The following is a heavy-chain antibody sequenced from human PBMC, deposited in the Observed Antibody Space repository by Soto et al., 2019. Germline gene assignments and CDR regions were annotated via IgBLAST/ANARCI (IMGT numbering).Heavy chain of an antibody. CDR3: ARRGDYSGYYFFDY. Sequence: SETLSLTCTVSGGSISSGGYYWSWIRQHPGKGLEWIGYIYYSGSTYYNPSLKSRVTISVDTSKNQFSLKLSSVTAADTAVYYCARRGDYSGYYFFDYWGQGTLVTVSS. CDR1: GGSISSGGYY. D-gene: IGHD3-22*01. CDR2: IYYSGST. V-gene: IGHV4-31*03. J-gene: IGHJ4*02.